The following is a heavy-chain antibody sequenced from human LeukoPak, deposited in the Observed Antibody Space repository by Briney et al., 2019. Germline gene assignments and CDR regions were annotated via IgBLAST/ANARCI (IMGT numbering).Heavy chain of an antibody. D-gene: IGHD3-3*01. CDR3: ASNLFLEWLLSPGGDDY. J-gene: IGHJ4*02. V-gene: IGHV4-39*01. CDR2: IYYDGRS. Sequence: SETLSLTCSVSGGSITDKNYCWGWIRQPPGKGREWIGNIYYDGRSYYNPSLKSRVTISVDTSKNQFSLKVTSVTAADTAVYYCASNLFLEWLLSPGGDDYWGQGTLVTVSS. CDR1: GGSITDKNYC.